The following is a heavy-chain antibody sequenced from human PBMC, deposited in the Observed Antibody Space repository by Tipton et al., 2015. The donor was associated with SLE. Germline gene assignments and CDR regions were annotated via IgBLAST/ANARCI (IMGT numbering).Heavy chain of an antibody. V-gene: IGHV4-59*01. CDR1: GDSITRSY. CDR3: SSLTRDSHFNAFQS. J-gene: IGHJ3*01. D-gene: IGHD7-27*01. CDR2: FFYRGSS. Sequence: TLSLTCTVSGDSITRSYWSWIRQPPGKGLEWIGYFFYRGSSSYNPSLKSRVTISIDASKSQFSLQLSSVTAADTAVYYCSSLTRDSHFNAFQSWGQGTLVTVSS.